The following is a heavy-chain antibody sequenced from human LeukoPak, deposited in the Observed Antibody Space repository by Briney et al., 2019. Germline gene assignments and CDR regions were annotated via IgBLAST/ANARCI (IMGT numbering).Heavy chain of an antibody. CDR1: GFTFRRNW. CDR2: INSDGSVT. V-gene: IGHV3-74*01. J-gene: IGHJ3*02. Sequence: GGSLRLSCAASGFTFRRNWMHWVRQAPGKGLVWVSRINSDGSVTDYADSVKGRFTISRDNAKNTLYLQMNSLRAEDTAVYYCAARGIRPTILRYFDWLSTYDAFDIWGQGTMVTVSS. D-gene: IGHD3-9*01. CDR3: AARGIRPTILRYFDWLSTYDAFDI.